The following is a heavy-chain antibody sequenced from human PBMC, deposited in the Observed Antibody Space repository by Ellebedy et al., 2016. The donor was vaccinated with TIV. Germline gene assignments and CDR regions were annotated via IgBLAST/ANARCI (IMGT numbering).Heavy chain of an antibody. Sequence: GESLKISCAASGFAFSSYVMHWVRQAPGKGLEWVTLISYDGSNKYYADSVKGRFTISRDNSKNTLYLQMNSLRAEDTAVYYCAKGANSGSYDPPKDDYWGQGTLVTVSS. CDR1: GFAFSSYV. CDR2: ISYDGSNK. CDR3: AKGANSGSYDPPKDDY. D-gene: IGHD1-26*01. J-gene: IGHJ4*02. V-gene: IGHV3-30-3*01.